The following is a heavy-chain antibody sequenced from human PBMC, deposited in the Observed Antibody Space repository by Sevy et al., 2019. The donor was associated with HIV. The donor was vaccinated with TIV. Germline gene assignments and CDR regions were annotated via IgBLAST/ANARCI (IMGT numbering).Heavy chain of an antibody. J-gene: IGHJ4*01. Sequence: RGYLRLSCAASGFTFGNHAIHWVRQAPGKGLEWVAIISFDGRNEHYADSVKGRFTISRDNSKNTVYLQMTRLRTEDTDVYYCARDRCTDGVCFRSGYFDYWGQGTLVYVSS. CDR2: ISFDGRNE. D-gene: IGHD2-8*01. CDR1: GFTFGNHA. CDR3: ARDRCTDGVCFRSGYFDY. V-gene: IGHV3-30*01.